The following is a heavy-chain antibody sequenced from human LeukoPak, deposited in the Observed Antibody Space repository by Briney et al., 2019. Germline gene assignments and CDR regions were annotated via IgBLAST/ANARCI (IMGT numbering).Heavy chain of an antibody. CDR3: ATEDFWSGTRGGYYMDV. CDR2: FDPEDGET. Sequence: GASVTVSCKVSGYTLTELSMHWVRQAPGKGLEWMGGFDPEDGETIYAQKFQGRVTMTEDTSTDTAYMELSSLRSEDAAVYCCATEDFWSGTRGGYYMDVWGKGTTVTVSS. V-gene: IGHV1-24*01. CDR1: GYTLTELS. J-gene: IGHJ6*03. D-gene: IGHD3-3*01.